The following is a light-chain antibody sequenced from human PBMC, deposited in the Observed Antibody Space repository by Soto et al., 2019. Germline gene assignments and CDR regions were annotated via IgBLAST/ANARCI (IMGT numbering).Light chain of an antibody. Sequence: QSALTQSASVSGSPGQSITISCTGTSSDVGGYNYVSWHQQHPGKAPKLMIYEVSNRPSGVSNRFSGSRSGNTASLTISGLQAEDEADYYCSSYTSRSTWVFGGGTKVTVL. CDR1: SSDVGGYNY. CDR2: EVS. CDR3: SSYTSRSTWV. V-gene: IGLV2-14*01. J-gene: IGLJ3*02.